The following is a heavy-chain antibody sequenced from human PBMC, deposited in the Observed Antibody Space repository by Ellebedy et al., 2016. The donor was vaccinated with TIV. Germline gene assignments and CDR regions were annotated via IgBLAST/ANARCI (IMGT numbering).Heavy chain of an antibody. Sequence: GESLKISXAASGFTFSSYAMSWVRQAPGKGLEWVSAISGSGGSTYYADSVKGRFTISRDNSKNTLYLQMNSLRAEDTAVYYCAAQYYDILTGHWGAYWGQGTLVTVSS. CDR2: ISGSGGST. D-gene: IGHD3-9*01. V-gene: IGHV3-23*01. CDR3: AAQYYDILTGHWGAY. CDR1: GFTFSSYA. J-gene: IGHJ4*02.